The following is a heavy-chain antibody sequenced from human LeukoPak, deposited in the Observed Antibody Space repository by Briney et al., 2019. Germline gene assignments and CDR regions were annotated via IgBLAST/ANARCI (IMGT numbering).Heavy chain of an antibody. V-gene: IGHV4-34*01. J-gene: IGHJ4*02. D-gene: IGHD6-13*01. CDR2: INHSGST. CDR1: GGSFSGYY. CDR3: ARGRYSSSWYPRYFDY. Sequence: PSETLSLTCAVYGGSFSGYYWSWIRQPPGKGLEWIGEINHSGSTNYNPSLKSRVTISVDTSKNQFSLKLSSVTAADTAVYYCARGRYSSSWYPRYFDYWGQGTLVTVSS.